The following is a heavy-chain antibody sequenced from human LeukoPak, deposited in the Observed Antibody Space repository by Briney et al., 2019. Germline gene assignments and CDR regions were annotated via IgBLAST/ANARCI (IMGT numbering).Heavy chain of an antibody. Sequence: GGSLRLSCAASGFTFTNAWMNWVRQTRGKGLEWVGRIKGKSDGGTTDYAAPVKDRFIISRDDSRNTLYLQMNSLKTEDTAVYYCTTLYYYAARNWGQGTLVTVSS. CDR2: IKGKSDGGTT. V-gene: IGHV3-15*07. J-gene: IGHJ4*02. D-gene: IGHD3-10*01. CDR1: GFTFTNAW. CDR3: TTLYYYAARN.